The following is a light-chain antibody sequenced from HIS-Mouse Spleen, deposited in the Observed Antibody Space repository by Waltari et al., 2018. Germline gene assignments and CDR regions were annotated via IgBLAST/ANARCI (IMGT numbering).Light chain of an antibody. J-gene: IGLJ2*01. V-gene: IGLV2-14*03. CDR3: SSYTSSSTEV. CDR2: DVS. CDR1: RSDVGGYNY. Sequence: QSALTQPASVSGSPGQSITISCTGTRSDVGGYNYVSWYQQHPGKAPKLMIYDVSKRPSGFSNRFSGSKSGNTASLTISGLQAEDEADYYCSSYTSSSTEVFGGGTKLTVL.